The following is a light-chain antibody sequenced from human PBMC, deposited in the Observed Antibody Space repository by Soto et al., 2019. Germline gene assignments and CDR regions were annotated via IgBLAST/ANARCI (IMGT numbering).Light chain of an antibody. V-gene: IGKV3-20*01. CDR3: QQYGSTPLT. CDR1: QSVGSNK. J-gene: IGKJ4*01. Sequence: EIVLTQSPGTLSLSPGERATLSCRASQSVGSNKLAWYQQKRGQAPRFLMYDASTRATGIPDRFSGSGSGTEFTLTISRLEPEEFAVYYCQQYGSTPLTFGGGTKVEIK. CDR2: DAS.